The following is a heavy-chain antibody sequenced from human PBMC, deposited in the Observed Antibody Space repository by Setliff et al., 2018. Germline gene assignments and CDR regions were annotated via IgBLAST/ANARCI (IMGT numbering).Heavy chain of an antibody. V-gene: IGHV4-39*07. CDR1: GGSTSSSSYY. CDR3: ARVVPLGGTDR. Sequence: SETLSLTCTVSGGSTSSSSYYWGWIRQPPGKGLEWIGTIYYTGNTYYNPSLKSRVTISVDTSKNQFSLNLSSVTAADTAIYYCARVVPLGGTDRWGQGTLVTVSS. J-gene: IGHJ5*02. D-gene: IGHD1-1*01. CDR2: IYYTGNT.